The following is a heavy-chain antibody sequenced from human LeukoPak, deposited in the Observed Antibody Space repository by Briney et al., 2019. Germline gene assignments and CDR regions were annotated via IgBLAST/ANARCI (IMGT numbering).Heavy chain of an antibody. CDR3: ASEGILWPEGFDP. D-gene: IGHD2-21*01. V-gene: IGHV3-11*04. J-gene: IGHJ5*02. Sequence: GGSLRLSCAASGFTFSDYYMSWIRQAPGKGLEWVSYISSSGSTIYYADSVKGRFTISRDNAKNSLYLQMNSLRAEVTAVYYCASEGILWPEGFDPWGQGTLVTVSS. CDR2: ISSSGSTI. CDR1: GFTFSDYY.